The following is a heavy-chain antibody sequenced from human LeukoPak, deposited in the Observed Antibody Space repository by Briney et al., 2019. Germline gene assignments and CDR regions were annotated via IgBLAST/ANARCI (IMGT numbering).Heavy chain of an antibody. V-gene: IGHV3-66*01. J-gene: IGHJ4*02. D-gene: IGHD3-9*01. CDR3: ARGRLGYFDWTNALDY. Sequence: GGSLRLSCAASGFTVSSIYMNWVRQAPGKGLEWVSVIYSGGSSYNADSVKDRFTISRDNSKNTLFLQMNSLRDEDTAVYYCARGRLGYFDWTNALDYWGQGTLVTVSS. CDR1: GFTVSSIY. CDR2: IYSGGSS.